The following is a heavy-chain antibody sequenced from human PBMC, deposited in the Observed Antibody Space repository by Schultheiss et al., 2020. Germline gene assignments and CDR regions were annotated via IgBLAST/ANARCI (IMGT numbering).Heavy chain of an antibody. CDR1: GYTFTSYD. Sequence: ASVKVSCKASGYTFTSYDINWVRQATGQGLEWMGWINAGNGNTKYSQKFQGRVTITRDTSASTAYMELSSLRSEDTAVYYCARGLRPYYYYGMDVWGQGTTVTVSS. CDR2: INAGNGNT. D-gene: IGHD5-18*01. CDR3: ARGLRPYYYYGMDV. J-gene: IGHJ6*02. V-gene: IGHV1-3*01.